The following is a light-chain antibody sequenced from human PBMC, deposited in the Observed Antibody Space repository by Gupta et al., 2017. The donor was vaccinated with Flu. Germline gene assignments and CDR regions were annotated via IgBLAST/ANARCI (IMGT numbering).Light chain of an antibody. CDR1: QSISSW. J-gene: IGKJ1*01. CDR2: KAS. V-gene: IGKV1-5*03. CDR3: QQYNSYSWT. Sequence: IEMPQSPSTLSASVGDRVSITCRTSQSISSWLAWYQQKTGKAPKLLIYKASSLESGVPSRFSGSGSGTDFTLTISSLQPDDFATYYCQQYNSYSWTFGQGTKVEIK.